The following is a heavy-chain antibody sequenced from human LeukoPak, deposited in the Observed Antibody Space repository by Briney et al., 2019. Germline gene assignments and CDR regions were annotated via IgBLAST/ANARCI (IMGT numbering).Heavy chain of an antibody. CDR2: IKQDGIEK. Sequence: QSGGSLRLSCAASGFTFSSYWMSWVRQAPGKGLEWVANIKQDGIEKYYVDSVKGRFTISRDNAKNSLYLQMNSPRAEDTAVYYCARDWGLSITIFGVASGPLDSWGQGTLVTVSS. CDR1: GFTFSSYW. D-gene: IGHD3-3*01. V-gene: IGHV3-7*01. J-gene: IGHJ4*02. CDR3: ARDWGLSITIFGVASGPLDS.